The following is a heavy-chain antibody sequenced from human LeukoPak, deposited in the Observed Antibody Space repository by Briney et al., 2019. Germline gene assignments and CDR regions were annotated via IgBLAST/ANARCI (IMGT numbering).Heavy chain of an antibody. Sequence: GGSLRLSCAASGFTFSKAWMSWVRQAPGKGLEWVGRILSKTDGETTTYGAPVKGRFTISRDDSKDALYLQMNSLRTEDTAVYFCTRHPYGDSPFDYWGQGTLVTVSS. J-gene: IGHJ4*02. CDR1: GFTFSKAW. CDR3: TRHPYGDSPFDY. CDR2: ILSKTDGETT. D-gene: IGHD4-17*01. V-gene: IGHV3-15*01.